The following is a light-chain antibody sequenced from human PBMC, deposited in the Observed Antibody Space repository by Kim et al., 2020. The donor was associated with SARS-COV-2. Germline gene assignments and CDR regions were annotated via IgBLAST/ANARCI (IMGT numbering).Light chain of an antibody. V-gene: IGLV2-14*03. Sequence: QSALTQPASVSGSPGQSITISCTGTSSDIGGYNYVSWYQQHPGEAPKVMIFDVSDRPSGVSNRFSGSKSGNTASLTISGLQAEDEADYYCSSYSSTSTLYVFGTGTQLTVL. J-gene: IGLJ1*01. CDR1: SSDIGGYNY. CDR2: DVS. CDR3: SSYSSTSTLYV.